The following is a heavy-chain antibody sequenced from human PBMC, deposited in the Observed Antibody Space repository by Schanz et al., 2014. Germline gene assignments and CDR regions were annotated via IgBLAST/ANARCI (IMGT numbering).Heavy chain of an antibody. D-gene: IGHD5-12*01. CDR1: GFTVSSNY. J-gene: IGHJ3*01. CDR3: ARDEGRDGYNLAFDV. V-gene: IGHV3-53*01. Sequence: EVQLVESGGGLVKSGGSLRLSCAVSGFTVSSNYMSWVRQAPGKGLEWVSTVYMSAASTRYADSVKGRFIISRDSSKNTLFLQMNSLRPEDTALYFCARDEGRDGYNLAFDVWGQGTLVTVSS. CDR2: VYMSAAST.